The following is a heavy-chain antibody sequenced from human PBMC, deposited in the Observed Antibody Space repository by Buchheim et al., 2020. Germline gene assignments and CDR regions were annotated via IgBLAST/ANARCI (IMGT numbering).Heavy chain of an antibody. J-gene: IGHJ5*02. V-gene: IGHV4-34*01. Sequence: QVQLQQWGAGLLKPSETLSLTCAVYGGSFSGYYWSWIRQPPGKGLEWIGEINHSGSTNYNPSLKSRVTISVDTSKNPFSLKLSSVTAADTAVYYCARYVDFWSGYGAGNWFDPWGQGTL. D-gene: IGHD3-3*01. CDR1: GGSFSGYY. CDR3: ARYVDFWSGYGAGNWFDP. CDR2: INHSGST.